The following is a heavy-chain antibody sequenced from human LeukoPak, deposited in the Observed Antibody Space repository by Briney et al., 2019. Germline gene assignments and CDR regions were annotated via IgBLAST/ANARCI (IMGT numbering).Heavy chain of an antibody. CDR2: ISGSSMST. D-gene: IGHD6-25*01. CDR1: GFTFHNHG. V-gene: IGHV3-21*04. CDR3: GRDLIGTAASWDS. J-gene: IGHJ5*01. Sequence: GGSLRLSCEASGFTFHNHGMSWVCQAPGKGLEWISVISGSSMSTHYADSVKGRFTISRDNAKNSLYLQMNSLRVEDTAVYYCGRDLIGTAASWDSWGQEPWSPSPQ.